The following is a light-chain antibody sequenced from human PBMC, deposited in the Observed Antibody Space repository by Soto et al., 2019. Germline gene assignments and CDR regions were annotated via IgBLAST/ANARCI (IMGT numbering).Light chain of an antibody. CDR2: WAS. J-gene: IGKJ1*01. V-gene: IGKV4-1*01. Sequence: DIVMTQSPDSLAVSLGEXATINCKSSQSVLYNSYNKNYLAWYQQKPGQPPNLLIYWASTREPGVPDRFSGSGSGTDFTLTISSLQAEDVAVYYCQQYYGTPPTFGQGTK. CDR3: QQYYGTPPT. CDR1: QSVLYNSYNKNY.